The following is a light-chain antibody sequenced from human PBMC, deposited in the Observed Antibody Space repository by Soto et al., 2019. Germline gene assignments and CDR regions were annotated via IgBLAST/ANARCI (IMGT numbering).Light chain of an antibody. J-gene: IGLJ3*02. Sequence: QSVLTQPPSVSAAPGQKVTISCSGSSSNIGNNYISWYQQLPGTAPKLLIYDNNKRPSGIPDRFSGSKSGTSATLGITGLQTGDDADYYCGTWDNSLSAWVFGGGTKLTVL. CDR3: GTWDNSLSAWV. V-gene: IGLV1-51*01. CDR2: DNN. CDR1: SSNIGNNY.